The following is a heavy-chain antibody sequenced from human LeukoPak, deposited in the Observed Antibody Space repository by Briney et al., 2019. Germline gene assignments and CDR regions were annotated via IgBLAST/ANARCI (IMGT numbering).Heavy chain of an antibody. Sequence: SETLSLTCTVSGGSISSSSYYWGWIRQPPGKGLEWIGSIFYSGSSYYNPSLKSRVTISVDTSKNQFSLRLSSVTAADTAVYYCAPGADAFDIWGQGTMVTVSS. J-gene: IGHJ3*02. CDR2: IFYSGSS. CDR1: GGSISSSSYY. D-gene: IGHD2-8*02. CDR3: APGADAFDI. V-gene: IGHV4-39*01.